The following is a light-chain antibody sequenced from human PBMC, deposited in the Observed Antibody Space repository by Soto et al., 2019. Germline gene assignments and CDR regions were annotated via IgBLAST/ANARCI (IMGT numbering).Light chain of an antibody. CDR2: GAS. CDR1: ESVSNN. V-gene: IGKV3-15*01. J-gene: IGKJ4*01. Sequence: EIVLTQSPATLSVSQGERATLSCRASESVSNNLAWYQQKPGQAPRLLIFGASARATGIPARFSGSGSGTEFNLTISSLQSEDFAVYYCQQYNKWPLTFGEGTKVEIK. CDR3: QQYNKWPLT.